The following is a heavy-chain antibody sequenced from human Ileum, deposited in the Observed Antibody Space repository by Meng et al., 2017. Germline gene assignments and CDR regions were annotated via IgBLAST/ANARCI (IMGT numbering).Heavy chain of an antibody. V-gene: IGHV4-30-4*01. CDR2: IYYDGNT. J-gene: IGHJ4*02. CDR1: EDSLTSVNTQ. Sequence: QVQLQESGPGLVKPSQTLSRTCTVSEDSLTSVNTQWSWIRQSPGKGPEYSGYIYYDGNTYYNPSLKSRLIISIDTSRTEFSLRLNSVTAADTAVYYCAREFYVDTAMVIDSWGQGTLVTISS. CDR3: AREFYVDTAMVIDS. D-gene: IGHD5-18*01.